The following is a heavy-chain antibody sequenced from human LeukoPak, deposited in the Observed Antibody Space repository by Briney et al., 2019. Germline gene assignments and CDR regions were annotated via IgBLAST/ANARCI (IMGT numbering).Heavy chain of an antibody. Sequence: GGSLRLSCAASGFTFSNYAMSWVRQAPGKGLEWVSAISGSGGRTYYADSVKGRFTLSRDNSKNMLYLQMNSLRAEDTAVYYCAKEYYYGSGTYYNVDYWGQGTLVTVSS. J-gene: IGHJ4*02. CDR2: ISGSGGRT. CDR3: AKEYYYGSGTYYNVDY. D-gene: IGHD3-10*01. CDR1: GFTFSNYA. V-gene: IGHV3-23*01.